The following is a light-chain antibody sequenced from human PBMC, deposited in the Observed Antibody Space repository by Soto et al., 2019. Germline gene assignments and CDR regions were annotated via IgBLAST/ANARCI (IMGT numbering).Light chain of an antibody. CDR2: GNS. CDR3: QSYDSSLSGWV. V-gene: IGLV1-40*01. Sequence: QSVLTQPPSVSGAPGQRVTISCTGSSSNIGAGYDVHWYQQLPGKAPKLLIYGNSNRPSGVPDRFSGSKSGTSASLAITGLQAEEEADDYCQSYDSSLSGWVFGGGTQLTVL. CDR1: SSNIGAGYD. J-gene: IGLJ3*02.